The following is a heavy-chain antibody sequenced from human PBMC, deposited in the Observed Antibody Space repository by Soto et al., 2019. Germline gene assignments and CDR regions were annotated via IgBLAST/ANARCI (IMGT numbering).Heavy chain of an antibody. Sequence: SETLSLTCTVSGGSISSGDYYWSWIRQPPGKGLEWIGYIYYSGSTYYNPSLKSRVTISVDTSKNQFSLKLSSVTAADTAVYYCARGGGTATYDYWGQGTLVTVSS. CDR1: GGSISSGDYY. CDR2: IYYSGST. J-gene: IGHJ4*02. V-gene: IGHV4-30-4*01. D-gene: IGHD1-26*01. CDR3: ARGGGTATYDY.